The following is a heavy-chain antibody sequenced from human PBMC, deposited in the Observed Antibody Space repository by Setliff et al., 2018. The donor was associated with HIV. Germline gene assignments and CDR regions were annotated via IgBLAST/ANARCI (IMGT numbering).Heavy chain of an antibody. CDR2: ISGSGGST. CDR1: GFTFRSYA. CDR3: ANGYDFWSGSSKGNFDY. D-gene: IGHD3-3*01. J-gene: IGHJ4*02. Sequence: GGSLRLSCAASGFTFRSYAMSWVRQAPGKGLEWVSVISGSGGSTYYADFVRGRFTISRDNSKNTLYLQMNSLRAEDTAVYYCANGYDFWSGSSKGNFDYWGQGTLVTVSS. V-gene: IGHV3-23*01.